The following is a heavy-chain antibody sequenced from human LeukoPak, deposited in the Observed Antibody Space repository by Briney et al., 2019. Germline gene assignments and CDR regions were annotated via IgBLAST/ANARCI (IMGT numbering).Heavy chain of an antibody. J-gene: IGHJ4*02. Sequence: VASVKVSCKASGYTFTSYGISWVRQAPGQGLEWMGWISAYNGNTNYAQKLQGRATMTTDTSTSTAYMELRSLRSDDTAVYYCARASYDYVWGSYRLFDYWGQGTLVTVSS. CDR2: ISAYNGNT. CDR1: GYTFTSYG. D-gene: IGHD3-16*02. CDR3: ARASYDYVWGSYRLFDY. V-gene: IGHV1-18*01.